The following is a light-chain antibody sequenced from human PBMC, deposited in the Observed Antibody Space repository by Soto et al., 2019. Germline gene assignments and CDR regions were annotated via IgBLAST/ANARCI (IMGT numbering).Light chain of an antibody. CDR1: SSNIGSKY. CDR2: RNN. V-gene: IGLV1-47*01. Sequence: QSVLTQPPSASGTPGQRVTISCSGSSSNIGSKYVYWYQQLPGTAPKILIYRNNQRTSGVPDRFSCSKSGTSASLAISELRSEDEADYYCAAWDDILSGSYVFGTGTKLTVL. J-gene: IGLJ1*01. CDR3: AAWDDILSGSYV.